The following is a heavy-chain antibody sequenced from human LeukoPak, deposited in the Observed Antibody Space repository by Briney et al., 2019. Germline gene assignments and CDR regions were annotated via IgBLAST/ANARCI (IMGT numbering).Heavy chain of an antibody. J-gene: IGHJ4*02. CDR2: ISSSSSYI. CDR3: AGSSELRLSAPYDY. CDR1: GFTFSSYS. V-gene: IGHV3-21*01. Sequence: GGSLRLSCAASGFTFSSYSMNWVRQAPGKGLEWVSSISSSSSYIYYADSVKGRFTISRDNAKNSLYLQMNSLRAEDTAVYYCAGSSELRLSAPYDYWGQGTLVTVSS. D-gene: IGHD1-7*01.